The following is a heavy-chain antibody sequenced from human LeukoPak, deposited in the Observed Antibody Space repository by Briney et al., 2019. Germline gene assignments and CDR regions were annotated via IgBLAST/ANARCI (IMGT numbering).Heavy chain of an antibody. CDR1: GFTFSSYE. J-gene: IGHJ4*02. Sequence: PGGSLRLSCAASGFTFSSYEMNWVRQAPGKGLEWISYISSSGTTINYAGSVKGRVTISRDNAKNSLYLQMNSLRTEDTAVYYCAREMGTIDDYWGQGTLVTVSS. V-gene: IGHV3-48*03. CDR3: AREMGTIDDY. D-gene: IGHD5-24*01. CDR2: ISSSGTTI.